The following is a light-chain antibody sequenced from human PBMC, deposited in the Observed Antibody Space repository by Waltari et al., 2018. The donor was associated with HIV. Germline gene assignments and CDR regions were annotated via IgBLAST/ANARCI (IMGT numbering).Light chain of an antibody. J-gene: IGLJ1*01. CDR1: RRDIGGYNY. CDR2: EVT. Sequence: QSALTQPPSASGSPGQSVTISCTGTRRDIGGYNYVSWYQQHPGKAPKLIIYEVTKRPSGLPNRFSGSKSGNTASLTISGLQAEDEADYYCCSCPRSGIRYVFGTGTKVTVL. V-gene: IGLV2-8*01. CDR3: CSCPRSGIRYV.